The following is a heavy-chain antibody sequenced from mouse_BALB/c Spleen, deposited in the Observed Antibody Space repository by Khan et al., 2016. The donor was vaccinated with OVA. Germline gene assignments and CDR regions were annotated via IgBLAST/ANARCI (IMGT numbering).Heavy chain of an antibody. CDR1: GYSITRDYA. V-gene: IGHV3-2*02. CDR3: ARGNYYGYAMDY. Sequence: EVQLQESGPGLVKPSQSLSLTCTVTGYSITRDYAWNWIRQFPGNKLEWMGYISYSGSTSYNPSLKSRISINRDTSKNQFFLQLNSVTTEDTATYYCARGNYYGYAMDYWGQGTSVTVSS. D-gene: IGHD1-1*01. J-gene: IGHJ4*01. CDR2: ISYSGST.